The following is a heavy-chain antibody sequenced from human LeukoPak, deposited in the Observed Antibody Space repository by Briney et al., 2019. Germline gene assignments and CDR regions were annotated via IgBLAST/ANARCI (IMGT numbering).Heavy chain of an antibody. CDR1: GGSISSSSYY. V-gene: IGHV4-39*01. D-gene: IGHD2-15*01. J-gene: IGHJ4*02. Sequence: SETLSLTSTVSGGSISSSSYYWGWIRQPPGKGLEWIGSIYYSGSTYYNPSLKSRVTISVDTSKNQFSLKLSSVTAADTAVYYCARRHCSGGSCYSGYFDYWGQGTLVTVSS. CDR2: IYYSGST. CDR3: ARRHCSGGSCYSGYFDY.